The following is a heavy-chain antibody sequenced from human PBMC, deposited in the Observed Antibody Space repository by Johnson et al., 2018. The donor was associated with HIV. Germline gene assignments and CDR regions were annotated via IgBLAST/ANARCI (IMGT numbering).Heavy chain of an antibody. D-gene: IGHD3-22*01. CDR1: GFTFSSYA. CDR2: ISYDGSNK. Sequence: QVQLVESGGGLVQPGGSLRLSCAASGFTFSSYAMHWVRQAPGTGLEWVAVISYDGSNKYYADSVKGRFTISRENSKNTLYLQMNSLRAEDTAVYYCAGAYYYDSSGYYDAFDIWGQGTMVTVSS. J-gene: IGHJ3*02. V-gene: IGHV3-30-3*01. CDR3: AGAYYYDSSGYYDAFDI.